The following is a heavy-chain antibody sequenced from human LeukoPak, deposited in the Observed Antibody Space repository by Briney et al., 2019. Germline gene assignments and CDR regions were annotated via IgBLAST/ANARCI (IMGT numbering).Heavy chain of an antibody. CDR3: AINGGGDSGYGNFDY. D-gene: IGHD5-12*01. V-gene: IGHV3-9*01. CDR1: GFTFDDYA. Sequence: PGRSLRLSCSVSGFTFDDYAMHWVPQVPGKGLEWVSGINWNSDSIGYADSVKGRFTTSRDNAKNSLYLQMNSLRAEDTAFYYCAINGGGDSGYGNFDYWGQGTLVTVSS. J-gene: IGHJ4*02. CDR2: INWNSDSI.